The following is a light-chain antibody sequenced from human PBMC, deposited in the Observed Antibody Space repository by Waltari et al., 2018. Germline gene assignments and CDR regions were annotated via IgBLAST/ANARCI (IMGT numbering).Light chain of an antibody. Sequence: SYELTQSPSVSVSPGQKASIPCSGDKLGNKYSFWYQGTPGQSPGLVIYQDTKRPSGLPERFSGSNSGNTATLTVSGTQAMDEADYFCQAWDSNTAWVFGGGTKLTVL. CDR3: QAWDSNTAWV. CDR1: KLGNKY. CDR2: QDT. V-gene: IGLV3-1*01. J-gene: IGLJ3*02.